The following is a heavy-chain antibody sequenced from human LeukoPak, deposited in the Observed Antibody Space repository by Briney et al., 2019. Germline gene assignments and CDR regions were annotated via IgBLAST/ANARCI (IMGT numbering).Heavy chain of an antibody. CDR1: GFTFSSYA. Sequence: PGGSLRLSCTASGFTFSSYAMSWVRQAPGKGLEWVSAISGSGGSTYYADSVKGRFAISRDNSKNTLYLQMNSLRAEDTAVYYCAKITGAVAGYFDYWGQGTLVTVSS. V-gene: IGHV3-23*01. CDR3: AKITGAVAGYFDY. D-gene: IGHD6-19*01. J-gene: IGHJ4*02. CDR2: ISGSGGST.